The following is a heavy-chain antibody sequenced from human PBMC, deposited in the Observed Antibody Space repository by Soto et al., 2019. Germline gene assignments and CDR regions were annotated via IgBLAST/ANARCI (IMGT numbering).Heavy chain of an antibody. CDR1: GYSFTSYW. CDR3: ARSALEYSYGFYGMDV. Sequence: LGESLKISCKGSGYSFTSYWIGWVRQMPGKGLEWMGIIYPGDSDTRYSPSFQGQVTISADKSISTAYLQWSSLKASDTAMYYCARSALEYSYGFYGMDVWGQGTTVTVSS. CDR2: IYPGDSDT. V-gene: IGHV5-51*01. D-gene: IGHD5-18*01. J-gene: IGHJ6*02.